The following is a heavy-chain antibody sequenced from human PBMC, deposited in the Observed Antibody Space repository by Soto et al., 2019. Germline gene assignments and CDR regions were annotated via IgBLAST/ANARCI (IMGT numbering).Heavy chain of an antibody. V-gene: IGHV4-30-4*01. Sequence: PSETLSLTCTVSGGSISSGDYYWSWIRQPPGKGLEWIGYIYYSGSTYYNPSLKGRVTISVDTSKNQFSLKLSSVTAADTAVYYCARDSRGYSYGYIHYYYYYGMDVWGQGTTVTISS. CDR3: ARDSRGYSYGYIHYYYYYGMDV. J-gene: IGHJ6*02. CDR2: IYYSGST. CDR1: GGSISSGDYY. D-gene: IGHD5-18*01.